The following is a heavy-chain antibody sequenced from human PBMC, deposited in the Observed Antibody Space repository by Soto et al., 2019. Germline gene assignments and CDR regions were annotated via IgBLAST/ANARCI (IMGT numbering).Heavy chain of an antibody. D-gene: IGHD3-9*01. J-gene: IGHJ3*02. V-gene: IGHV3-21*01. CDR2: ISSSSSYI. CDR3: ARVLKGIRAAFDI. Sequence: EVQLVESGGGLVKPGGSLRLSRAASGFTFSSYSMNWVRQAPGKGLEWVSSISSSSSYIYYADSVKGRFTISRDNAKNSLYLQMNSLRAEDTAVYYCARVLKGIRAAFDIWGQGTMVTVSS. CDR1: GFTFSSYS.